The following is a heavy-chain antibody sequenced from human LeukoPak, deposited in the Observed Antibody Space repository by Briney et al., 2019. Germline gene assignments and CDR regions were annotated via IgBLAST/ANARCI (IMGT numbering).Heavy chain of an antibody. CDR3: ARGLLGFHRRQYYFDY. CDR1: GGSFSGCY. CDR2: INHSGST. D-gene: IGHD1-26*01. Sequence: PSETLSLTCAVYGGSFSGCYWSWIRQPPGKGLEWIGEINHSGSTNYNPSLKSRVTISVDTSKNQFSLKLSSVTAADTAVYYCARGLLGFHRRQYYFDYWGQGTLVTVSS. J-gene: IGHJ4*02. V-gene: IGHV4-34*01.